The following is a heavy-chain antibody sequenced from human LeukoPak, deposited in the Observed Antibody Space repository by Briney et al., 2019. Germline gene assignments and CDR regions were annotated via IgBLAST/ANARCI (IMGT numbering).Heavy chain of an antibody. V-gene: IGHV3-53*01. J-gene: IGHJ3*02. CDR3: ARGGSYLSAFDI. Sequence: GESLRLSCTVSGFTVSSNSMSWVRQAPGKGLEWVSFIYSDNTHYSDSVKGRFTISRDNSKNTLYLQMNSLRAEDTAVYYCARGGSYLSAFDIWGQGTMVTVSS. CDR1: GFTVSSNS. CDR2: IYSDNT. D-gene: IGHD1-26*01.